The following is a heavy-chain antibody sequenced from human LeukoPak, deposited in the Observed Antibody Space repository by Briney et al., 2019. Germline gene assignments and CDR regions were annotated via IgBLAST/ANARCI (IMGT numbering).Heavy chain of an antibody. CDR1: GFTFSSYA. J-gene: IGHJ4*02. Sequence: GGSLRLSCAASGFTFSSYAMSWVRQAPGKGLEWVSAISGSGGSTYYADSVKGRFTISRDNSKNTLYLQMNSLRAEDTAVYYCAKEGRVMVRGVNARVDYWGQGTLVTVSS. V-gene: IGHV3-23*01. D-gene: IGHD3-10*01. CDR3: AKEGRVMVRGVNARVDY. CDR2: ISGSGGST.